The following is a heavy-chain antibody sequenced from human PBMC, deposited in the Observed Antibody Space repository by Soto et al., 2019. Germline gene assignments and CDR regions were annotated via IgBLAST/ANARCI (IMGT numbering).Heavy chain of an antibody. CDR2: IYYSGST. CDR3: ARVMYYYDSSGYLGY. V-gene: IGHV4-59*01. D-gene: IGHD3-22*01. Sequence: KTSETLSLTCTVSGGSISSYYWSWIRQPPGKGLEWIGYIYYSGSTNYNPSLKSRVTISVDTSKNQFSLKLSSVTAADTAVYYCARVMYYYDSSGYLGYWGQGTLVTVSS. J-gene: IGHJ4*02. CDR1: GGSISSYY.